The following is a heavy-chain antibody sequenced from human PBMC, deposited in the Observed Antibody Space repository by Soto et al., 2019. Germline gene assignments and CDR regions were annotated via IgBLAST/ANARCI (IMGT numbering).Heavy chain of an antibody. J-gene: IGHJ4*02. D-gene: IGHD4-17*01. Sequence: QLQLQESGPGLVKPSETLFLTCTVSCGSVSSSSYYWGWIRHPPGQALEWIGSIYYSGSTSYNPSLTSRVTISVDTSKNQLSLKLSSVTAADTAVYYCARRLYGDYWGFDYWGQGTLVTVSS. V-gene: IGHV4-39*01. CDR1: CGSVSSSSYY. CDR3: ARRLYGDYWGFDY. CDR2: IYYSGST.